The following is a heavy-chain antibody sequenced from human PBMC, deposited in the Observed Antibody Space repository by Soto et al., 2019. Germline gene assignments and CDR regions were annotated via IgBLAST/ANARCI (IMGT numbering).Heavy chain of an antibody. CDR3: ARDGGYSNYGYYYYYGMDV. CDR1: GFTVSSNY. CDR2: IYSGGST. Sequence: EGSLRLSCAASGFTVSSNYMSWVRQAPGKGLEWVSVIYSGGSTYYADSVKGRFTISRDNSKNTLYLQMNSLRAEDTAVYYCARDGGYSNYGYYYYYGMDVWGQGTTVTVSS. D-gene: IGHD4-4*01. J-gene: IGHJ6*02. V-gene: IGHV3-53*01.